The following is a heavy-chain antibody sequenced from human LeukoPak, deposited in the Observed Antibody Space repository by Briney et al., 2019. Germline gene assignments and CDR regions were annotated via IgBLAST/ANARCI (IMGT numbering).Heavy chain of an antibody. CDR2: ISAYNGNT. J-gene: IGHJ5*02. V-gene: IGHV1-18*01. CDR1: GYTFTSYG. Sequence: ASVKVSCKASGYTFTSYGISWVRQAPGQGLEWMGWISAYNGNTNYAQKFQGRVTLTTDTSTTTAYMELRSLRSDDTAVYYCARGGVVPAAVQNWFDPWGQGTLVTVSS. CDR3: ARGGVVPAAVQNWFDP. D-gene: IGHD2-2*02.